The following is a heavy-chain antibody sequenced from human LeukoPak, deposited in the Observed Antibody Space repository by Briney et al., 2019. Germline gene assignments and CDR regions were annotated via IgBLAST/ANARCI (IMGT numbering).Heavy chain of an antibody. D-gene: IGHD3-22*01. CDR3: ATQYYDSSGYYPP. CDR2: ISSSNSYI. J-gene: IGHJ5*02. V-gene: IGHV3-21*01. CDR1: GFTFSSYS. Sequence: DPGGSLRLSCAASGFTFSSYSMNWVRQAPGKGLEWVSSISSSNSYIYYADSVKGRFTISRDNAKNSLYLQMNSLRAEDTAVYYCATQYYDSSGYYPPWGQGTLVTVSS.